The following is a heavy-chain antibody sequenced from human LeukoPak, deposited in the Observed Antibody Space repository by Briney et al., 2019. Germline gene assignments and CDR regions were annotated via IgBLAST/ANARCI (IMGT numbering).Heavy chain of an antibody. J-gene: IGHJ4*02. V-gene: IGHV3-30-3*01. CDR2: ISYDGSNK. CDR3: ARDGLVVVPAAIFGPLNERHHYFDY. Sequence: GGSLRLSCAASGFTFRRYWMTWVRQAPGKGLEWVAVISYDGSNKYYADSVKGRFTISRDNSKNTLYLQMNSLRAEDTAVYYCARDGLVVVPAAIFGPLNERHHYFDYWGQGTLVTVSS. D-gene: IGHD2-2*01. CDR1: GFTFRRYW.